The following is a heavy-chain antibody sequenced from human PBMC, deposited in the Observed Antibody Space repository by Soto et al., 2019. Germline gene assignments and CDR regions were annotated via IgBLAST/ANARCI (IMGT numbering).Heavy chain of an antibody. CDR1: GGSISSCDYY. V-gene: IGHV4-30-4*01. D-gene: IGHD2-2*01. CDR2: IYYSGST. CDR3: ARVPVVPAAIWRWFDP. Sequence: SETLSLTCTVSGGSISSCDYYWVWIRQPPGKGLEWIGYIYYSGSTYYNPSLKSRVTISVDTSKNQFSLKLSSVTAADTAVYYCARVPVVPAAIWRWFDPWGQGTLVTVSS. J-gene: IGHJ5*02.